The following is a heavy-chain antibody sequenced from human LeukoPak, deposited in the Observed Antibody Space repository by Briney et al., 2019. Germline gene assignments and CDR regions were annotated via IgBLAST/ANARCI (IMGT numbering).Heavy chain of an antibody. CDR2: MNPNSGNT. V-gene: IGHV1-8*01. CDR3: AMDYGDQPPGNDY. Sequence: ASVKVSCKASGYTFTSYDINWVRQATGQGLEWMGWMNPNSGNTGYAQKFQGRVTMTRNTSISTAYMELSSLRSEETAVYYCAMDYGDQPPGNDYWGQGTLVTVSS. D-gene: IGHD4-17*01. CDR1: GYTFTSYD. J-gene: IGHJ4*02.